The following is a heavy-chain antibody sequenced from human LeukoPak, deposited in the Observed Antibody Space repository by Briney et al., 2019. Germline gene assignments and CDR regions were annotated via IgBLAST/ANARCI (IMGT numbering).Heavy chain of an antibody. D-gene: IGHD3-10*01. Sequence: ASVKVSCKASGYTFTGYYIHWVRQAPGQGLGWMGWINPNSGGTNYAQKFQGRVTMTRDTSISTAYMELSRLRSDDTAVYYCAVWFGELYGMDVWGQGTTVTVSS. CDR1: GYTFTGYY. V-gene: IGHV1-2*02. CDR3: AVWFGELYGMDV. J-gene: IGHJ6*02. CDR2: INPNSGGT.